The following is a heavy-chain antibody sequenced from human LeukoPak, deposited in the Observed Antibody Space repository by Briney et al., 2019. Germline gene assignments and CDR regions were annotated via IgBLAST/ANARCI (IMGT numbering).Heavy chain of an antibody. J-gene: IGHJ4*02. D-gene: IGHD2-21*02. V-gene: IGHV5-51*01. CDR1: GYILTNYW. CDR3: ARSWVTGYGTVLDY. Sequence: PGESLKISCKGFGYILTNYWLGWVRQMPGKGLEWMGIIYPGDSDTRYSPSFQGQVTISADKSISTAYLQWSSLRASDTAIYYCARSWVTGYGTVLDYWGQGTLVTVSS. CDR2: IYPGDSDT.